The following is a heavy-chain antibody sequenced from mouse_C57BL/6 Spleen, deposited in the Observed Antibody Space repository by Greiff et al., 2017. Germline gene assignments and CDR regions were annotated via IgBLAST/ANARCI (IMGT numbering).Heavy chain of an antibody. D-gene: IGHD4-1*01. Sequence: QVHVKQPGAELVKPGASVKLSCKASGYTFTSYWMHWVKQRPGQGLEWIGMIHPNSGSTNYNEKFKSKATLTVDKSSSTAYMQLSSLTSEDSAVYYCARKYWDEGNYAMDYWGQGTSVTVSS. CDR1: GYTFTSYW. J-gene: IGHJ4*01. CDR2: IHPNSGST. V-gene: IGHV1-64*01. CDR3: ARKYWDEGNYAMDY.